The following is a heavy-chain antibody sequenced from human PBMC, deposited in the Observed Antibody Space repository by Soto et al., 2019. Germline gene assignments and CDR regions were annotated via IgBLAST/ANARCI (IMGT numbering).Heavy chain of an antibody. Sequence: QVQLVQSGAEVKKPGSSVKVSCKASGGTFSSYAISWVRQAPGQGLEWMGGIIPIFGTANYAQKVQGRVTITADESTSTAYMELSSLRSEDTAVYYCARAAAAGTSTSYYYYGMDVWGQGTTVTVSS. V-gene: IGHV1-69*01. CDR2: IIPIFGTA. J-gene: IGHJ6*02. D-gene: IGHD6-13*01. CDR1: GGTFSSYA. CDR3: ARAAAAGTSTSYYYYGMDV.